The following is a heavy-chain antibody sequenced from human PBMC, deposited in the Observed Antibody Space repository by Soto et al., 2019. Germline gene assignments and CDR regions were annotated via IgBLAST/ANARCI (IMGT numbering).Heavy chain of an antibody. CDR2: INAGNGNT. CDR1: GYTFTSYA. D-gene: IGHD2-2*02. V-gene: IGHV1-3*01. Sequence: QVQLVQSGAEVKKPGASVKVSCKASGYTFTSYAMHWVRQAPGQRLEWMGWINAGNGNTKYSQKFQGRVTITRDTSASTAYMELSSLRSEDTAVYYCARVEGRYCSSTSCYNGMDVCGQGTTVTVSS. J-gene: IGHJ6*02. CDR3: ARVEGRYCSSTSCYNGMDV.